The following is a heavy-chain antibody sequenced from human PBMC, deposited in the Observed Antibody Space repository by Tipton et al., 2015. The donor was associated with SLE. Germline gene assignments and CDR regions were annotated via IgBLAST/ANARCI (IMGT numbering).Heavy chain of an antibody. J-gene: IGHJ3*02. CDR3: ARGGGNWGFAFDI. Sequence: TLSLTCTVSGGSISSGSYYWSWIRQPAGKGLEWIGYIYTSGSTNYNPSLKSRVTMSVDTSKNQFSLKLSSVTAADTAVYYCARGGGNWGFAFDIWGQGTMVTVSS. D-gene: IGHD7-27*01. CDR1: GGSISSGSYY. CDR2: IYTSGST. V-gene: IGHV4-61*09.